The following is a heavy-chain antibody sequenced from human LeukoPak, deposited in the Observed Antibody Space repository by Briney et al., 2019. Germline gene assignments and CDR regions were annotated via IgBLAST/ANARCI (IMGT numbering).Heavy chain of an antibody. CDR2: ITAYNGKT. Sequence: ASVKVSCKASGFTFSRSGISWVRQAPGQGLEWMGCITAYNGKTNYAEKFRGRVIMTTDTSTSTALMELRSLRSDDTAAYYCASRSGYDTYYFDYWGQGTQVTVSS. J-gene: IGHJ4*02. CDR1: GFTFSRSG. D-gene: IGHD5-12*01. V-gene: IGHV1-18*04. CDR3: ASRSGYDTYYFDY.